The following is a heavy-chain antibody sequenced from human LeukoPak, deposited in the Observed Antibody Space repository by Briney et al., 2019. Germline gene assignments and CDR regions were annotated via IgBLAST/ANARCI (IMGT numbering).Heavy chain of an antibody. CDR1: GFIVNTNY. V-gene: IGHV3-53*01. J-gene: IGHJ4*02. Sequence: GGSLRLSCAASGFIVNTNYMTWVRQAPGRGLEWVSFIYANGNTYYADSVKGRFTISRDISKNAVYLQMNSLRAEDTAVYYCARDSYGDANFDSWGQGTLVTVSS. CDR3: ARDSYGDANFDS. D-gene: IGHD4-17*01. CDR2: IYANGNT.